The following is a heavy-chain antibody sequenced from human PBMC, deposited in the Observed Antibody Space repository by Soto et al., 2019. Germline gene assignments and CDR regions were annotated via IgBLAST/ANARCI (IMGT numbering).Heavy chain of an antibody. D-gene: IGHD4-17*01. CDR3: AWRYGGTLDY. CDR1: GGSISSYY. J-gene: IGHJ4*02. CDR2: IYYSRST. V-gene: IGHV4-59*08. Sequence: QVQLQESGPGLVKPSETLSLTCTVSGGSISSYYWSWIRQPPGKGLEWLGYIYYSRSTNYNPSLKSRATISVDTSKNQFSLTLSSVTAADTAVYYCAWRYGGTLDYWGQGTLVTVSS.